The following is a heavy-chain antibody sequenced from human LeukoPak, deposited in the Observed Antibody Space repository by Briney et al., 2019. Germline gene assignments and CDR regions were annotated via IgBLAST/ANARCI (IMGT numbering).Heavy chain of an antibody. V-gene: IGHV4-38-2*01. Sequence: SETLSLTCAVSGYSISSGYYWGWIRQPPGKGLEWIGTIYHTGSTYYNPSLKSRVTISVDTSENQFSLKLSSVTAADTAVYYCVTYCGGDCYRAFDYWGQGTLVTVSS. CDR3: VTYCGGDCYRAFDY. CDR1: GYSISSGYY. D-gene: IGHD2-21*02. CDR2: IYHTGST. J-gene: IGHJ4*02.